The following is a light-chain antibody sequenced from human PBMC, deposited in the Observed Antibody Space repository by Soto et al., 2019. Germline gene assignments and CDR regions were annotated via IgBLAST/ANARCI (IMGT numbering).Light chain of an antibody. CDR3: QQYGNSPRT. V-gene: IGKV3-20*01. J-gene: IGKJ1*01. CDR2: DAS. CDR1: QSVYSTY. Sequence: IVLTQSPGSLSLSPGERATLSCRASQSVYSTYLAWYQQKPGQAQRLLIYDASSRATGIPDRFSGSGSGTDFTLTISRLDTEAFAVYYCQQYGNSPRTFGQGTKVEIK.